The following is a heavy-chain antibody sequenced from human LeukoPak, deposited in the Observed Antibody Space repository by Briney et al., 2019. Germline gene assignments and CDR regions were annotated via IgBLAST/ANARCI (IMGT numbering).Heavy chain of an antibody. V-gene: IGHV3-64D*06. J-gene: IGHJ4*02. CDR2: ISSNGGST. D-gene: IGHD6-19*01. Sequence: GGSLRLSCSASGFTFSSYAMHWARQAPGKGLEYVSAISSNGGSTYYADSVKGRFTISRDNSKNTLYLQMSSLRAEDTAVYYCVKDSSGPFSNFDYWGQGTLVTVSS. CDR3: VKDSSGPFSNFDY. CDR1: GFTFSSYA.